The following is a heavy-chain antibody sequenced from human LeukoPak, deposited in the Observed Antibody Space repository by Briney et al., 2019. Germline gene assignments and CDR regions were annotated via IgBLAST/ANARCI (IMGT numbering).Heavy chain of an antibody. V-gene: IGHV3-30*02. D-gene: IGHD6-13*01. J-gene: IGHJ4*02. CDR1: GFTLSSYG. CDR3: AKTVGSSWYFDY. CDR2: IRYDGSNK. Sequence: GGSLRLSCAASGFTLSSYGMHWVRQAPGKGLEWVALIRYDGSNKYYADSVKGRLTISRDNSKNTLYLQMNSLRAEDTAVYYCAKTVGSSWYFDYWGQGTLVTVSS.